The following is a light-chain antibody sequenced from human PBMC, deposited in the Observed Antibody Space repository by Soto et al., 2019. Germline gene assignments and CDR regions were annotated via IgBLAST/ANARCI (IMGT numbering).Light chain of an antibody. CDR3: QQNKDRPGT. CDR1: QTVSSNY. V-gene: IGKV3D-20*02. J-gene: IGKJ1*01. CDR2: DAS. Sequence: ELVLTQSPGTLSLSPGERATLSCRASQTVSSNYLAWYQPHPXQAPRLLIYDASSRATGIPVRFSGSGSGTEFTLTISSLQSEDFGVYSCQQNKDRPGTFAQGTKVDI.